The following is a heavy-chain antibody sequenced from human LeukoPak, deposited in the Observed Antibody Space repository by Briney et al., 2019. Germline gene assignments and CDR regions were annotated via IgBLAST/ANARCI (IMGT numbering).Heavy chain of an antibody. CDR3: ARLGGYSAPVFDI. J-gene: IGHJ3*02. Sequence: SETLSLTCTVSGGSISSSNYYWGWIRQPPGKGLEWIGTISYSGSTYYNPSLESRVTISVDASKNQVSLQLTSVAATDTAVYYCARLGGYSAPVFDIWGQGTMVTVSS. V-gene: IGHV4-39*01. D-gene: IGHD5-18*01. CDR1: GGSISSSNYY. CDR2: ISYSGST.